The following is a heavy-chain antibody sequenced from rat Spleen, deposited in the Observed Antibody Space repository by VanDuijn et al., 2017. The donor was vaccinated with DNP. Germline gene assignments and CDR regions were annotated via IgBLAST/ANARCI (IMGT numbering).Heavy chain of an antibody. D-gene: IGHD1-2*01. Sequence: EVQLQESGPGLVKPSQSLSLTCSVTGYSITRSYRLNWIRKFPGNKLEWMGYKNSEGGTNYNPSLRGRVSITRDTSKNQFFLHLNSVTTEDTATYYCARWDYNSYTWDYWGQGVMVTVSS. J-gene: IGHJ2*01. CDR1: GYSITRSYR. CDR2: KNSEGGT. CDR3: ARWDYNSYTWDY. V-gene: IGHV3-3*01.